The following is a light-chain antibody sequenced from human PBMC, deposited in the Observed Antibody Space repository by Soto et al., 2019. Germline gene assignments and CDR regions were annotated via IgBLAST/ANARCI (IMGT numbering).Light chain of an antibody. V-gene: IGLV2-14*01. CDR1: SSDVGGSKV. CDR2: EVS. J-gene: IGLJ1*01. CDR3: SSYTSSSTLYV. Sequence: QSVLTQPASVSGSPGQSITISCTGPSSDVGGSKVVSWYQHHPGKAPKLIIYEVSNRPSGVSNRFSGSKSGNTASLTISGLQAEDEADYYCSSYTSSSTLYVFGTGTKVTVL.